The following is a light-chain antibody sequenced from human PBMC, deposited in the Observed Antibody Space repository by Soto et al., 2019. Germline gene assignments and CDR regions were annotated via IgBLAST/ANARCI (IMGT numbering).Light chain of an antibody. CDR1: RDVGSD. CDR3: QQLNSYPLT. J-gene: IGKJ5*01. CDR2: AAS. V-gene: IGKV1-17*01. Sequence: QMTQSPSSLSASVGEKLIITCRASRDVGSDVSWYQQKPGQAPKLLIYAASNLYTGVPSRFSGSRSGTEFTLTISSLQPEDFATYYCQQLNSYPLTFGQGTRLEIK.